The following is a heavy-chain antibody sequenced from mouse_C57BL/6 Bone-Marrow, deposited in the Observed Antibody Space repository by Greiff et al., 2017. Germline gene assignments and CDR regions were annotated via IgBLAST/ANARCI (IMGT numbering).Heavy chain of an antibody. CDR3: ARERYYYGSSPYYYAMDY. J-gene: IGHJ4*01. CDR2: INPNNGGS. V-gene: IGHV1-26*01. CDR1: GYSITDYY. Sequence: EVQLQQSGPELVKPGASVKISCKASGYSITDYYMNWVKQSHGKSLEWIGAINPNNGGSSDTQKSKGKATSPVDKSSSTAYMELRSLTSEDSAVYYCARERYYYGSSPYYYAMDYWGQGTSVTVSS. D-gene: IGHD1-1*01.